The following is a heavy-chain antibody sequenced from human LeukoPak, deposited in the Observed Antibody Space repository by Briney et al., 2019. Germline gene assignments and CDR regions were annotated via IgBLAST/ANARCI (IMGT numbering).Heavy chain of an antibody. J-gene: IGHJ4*02. Sequence: SETLSLTCAVSGYSISSGYYWGWIRRPRGKGLEWIGSIYHSGSAYYNSSLKRRVTISVDTSKNHFSLKLTSVTAADTAVYDCPREWGYAYSFDSGGQGPL. CDR3: PREWGYAYSFDS. CDR1: GYSISSGYY. CDR2: IYHSGSA. V-gene: IGHV4-38-2*02. D-gene: IGHD3-16*01.